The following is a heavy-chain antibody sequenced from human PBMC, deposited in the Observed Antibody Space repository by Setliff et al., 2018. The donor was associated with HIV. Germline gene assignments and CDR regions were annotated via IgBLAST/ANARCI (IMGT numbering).Heavy chain of an antibody. CDR3: VRPSFGIGGGSNFDP. J-gene: IGHJ5*02. CDR1: GGSLSSYY. Sequence: SETLSLTCTVSGGSLSSYYWSWIRQPAGKGLEWIGRIYSSGSTNYNPSLKSRLTMSVDTSKNQFSLKLNSVTDADTAVYYCVRPSFGIGGGSNFDPWGQGTLVTVSS. CDR2: IYSSGST. V-gene: IGHV4-4*07. D-gene: IGHD3-3*01.